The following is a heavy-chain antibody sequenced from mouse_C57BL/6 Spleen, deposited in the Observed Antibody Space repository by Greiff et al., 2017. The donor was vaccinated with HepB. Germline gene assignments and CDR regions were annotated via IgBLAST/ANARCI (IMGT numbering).Heavy chain of an antibody. CDR1: GYTFTSYG. D-gene: IGHD3-1*01. CDR2: IYPRSGNT. Sequence: QVQLQQSGAELARPGASVKLSCKASGYTFTSYGISWVKQRTGQGLEWIGEIYPRSGNTYYNEKFKGKATLTADKSSSTAYMELRSLTSEDSAVYFCARWGPRGGARFAYWGQGTLVTVSA. J-gene: IGHJ3*01. V-gene: IGHV1-81*01. CDR3: ARWGPRGGARFAY.